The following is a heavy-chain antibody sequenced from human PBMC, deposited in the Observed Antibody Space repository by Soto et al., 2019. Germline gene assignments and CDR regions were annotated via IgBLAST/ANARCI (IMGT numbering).Heavy chain of an antibody. CDR1: GGSISSGDYY. D-gene: IGHD3-22*01. Sequence: SETLSLTCTVSGGSISSGDYYWSWIRHPPGKGLEWIGYIYYSGSTYYNPSLKSRVTISVDTSKNQFSLKLSSVTAADTAVYYRARERDSSGYHPPGNWFDPWGQGTMVTV. J-gene: IGHJ5*02. CDR2: IYYSGST. V-gene: IGHV4-30-4*01. CDR3: ARERDSSGYHPPGNWFDP.